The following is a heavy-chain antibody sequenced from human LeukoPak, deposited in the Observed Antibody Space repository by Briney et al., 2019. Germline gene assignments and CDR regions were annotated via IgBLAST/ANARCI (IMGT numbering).Heavy chain of an antibody. CDR2: ISGSGGST. J-gene: IGHJ5*02. V-gene: IGHV3-23*01. D-gene: IGHD2-21*01. CDR3: AKERAYCGGDCPNWFDP. Sequence: PGGSLRLSCAASGFTFSSYAMSWVRQAPGEGLEWVSAISGSGGSTYYADSVKGRFPISRDNSKNTLYLQMNSLRAEDTAVYYCAKERAYCGGDCPNWFDPWGQGTLVTVSS. CDR1: GFTFSSYA.